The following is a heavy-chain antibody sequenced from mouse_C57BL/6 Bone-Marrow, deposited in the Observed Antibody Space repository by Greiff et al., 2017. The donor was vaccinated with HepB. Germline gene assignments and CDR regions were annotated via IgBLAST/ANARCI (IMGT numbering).Heavy chain of an antibody. J-gene: IGHJ4*01. CDR3: TRDPMGLRQGDYAMDY. CDR2: ISSGGDYI. CDR1: GFTFSSYA. Sequence: EVKLMESGAGLVKPGGSLKLSCAASGFTFSSYAMSWVRQTPEKRLEWVAYISSGGDYIYYADTVKGRFTISRDNARNTLYLQMSSLKSEDTAMYYCTRDPMGLRQGDYAMDYWGQGTSVTVSS. D-gene: IGHD2-4*01. V-gene: IGHV5-9-1*02.